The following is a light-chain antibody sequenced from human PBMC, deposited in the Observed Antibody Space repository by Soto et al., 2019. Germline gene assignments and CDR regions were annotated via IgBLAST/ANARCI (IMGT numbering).Light chain of an antibody. Sequence: QSVLTQPPSASGSPGQSVTISCTGTSSDVGGYNYVSWYQHHPGKAHKLMIYEVSKRPSGVPDRFSGSKSGNTASLTVSGLQAEDEADYYCSSYAGSNDFVFGTGTKVTVL. J-gene: IGLJ1*01. CDR3: SSYAGSNDFV. CDR1: SSDVGGYNY. V-gene: IGLV2-8*01. CDR2: EVS.